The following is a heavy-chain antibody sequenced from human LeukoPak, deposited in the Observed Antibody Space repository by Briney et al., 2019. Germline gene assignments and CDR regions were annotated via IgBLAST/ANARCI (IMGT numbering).Heavy chain of an antibody. CDR3: ARVLRRYFDWFSAGIDY. CDR1: GFTFSSYS. Sequence: GGSLRLSCAASGFTFSSYSMNWVRQAPGKGLEWVSFISSSSSYIYYADSVKGRFTISRDNAKNSLYLQMNSLRAEDTAVYYCARVLRRYFDWFSAGIDYWGQGTLVTVSS. V-gene: IGHV3-21*01. CDR2: ISSSSSYI. D-gene: IGHD3-9*01. J-gene: IGHJ4*02.